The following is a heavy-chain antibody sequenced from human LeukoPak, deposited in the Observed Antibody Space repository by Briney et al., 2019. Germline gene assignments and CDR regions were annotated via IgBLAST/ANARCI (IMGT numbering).Heavy chain of an antibody. D-gene: IGHD5-12*01. CDR2: IKQDGSEK. V-gene: IGHV3-7*01. CDR1: GFTFSSYW. CDR3: ARAHSGYDDQVFDY. J-gene: IGHJ4*02. Sequence: GGSLRLSCAASGFTFSSYWMSWVRQAPGKGLEWVANIKQDGSEKYYVDSVKGRFNIPRDNAKNSLYLQMNSLRAEDTAVYYCARAHSGYDDQVFDYWGQGTLVTVSS.